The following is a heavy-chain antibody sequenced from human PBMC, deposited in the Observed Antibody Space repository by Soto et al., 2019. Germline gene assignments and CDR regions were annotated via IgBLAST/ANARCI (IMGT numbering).Heavy chain of an antibody. D-gene: IGHD3-9*01. CDR3: AREWRQRPYYDTQRSLFNDAFDI. Sequence: PSETLSLTCTVSGGSISSGGYYWSWIRQHPGKGLEWIGYIYYSGSTYYNPSLKSRVTISVDTSKNQFSLKLSSVTAADTAVYYCAREWRQRPYYDTQRSLFNDAFDIWGQGTMVTVSS. CDR1: GGSISSGGYY. J-gene: IGHJ3*02. V-gene: IGHV4-31*03. CDR2: IYYSGST.